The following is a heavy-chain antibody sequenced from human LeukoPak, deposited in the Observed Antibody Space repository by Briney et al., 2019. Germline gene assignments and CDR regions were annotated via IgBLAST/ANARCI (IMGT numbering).Heavy chain of an antibody. D-gene: IGHD5-18*01. J-gene: IGHJ3*02. V-gene: IGHV3-30*18. CDR1: GFTFSNAW. CDR3: AKEGTDTARFFDI. Sequence: GGSLRLSCAASGFTFSNAWMTWVRQAPGKGLEWVAVISYDGSNKYYADSVKGRFTISRDNSKNTLYLQMNSLRAEDTAVYYCAKEGTDTARFFDIWGQGTMVTVSS. CDR2: ISYDGSNK.